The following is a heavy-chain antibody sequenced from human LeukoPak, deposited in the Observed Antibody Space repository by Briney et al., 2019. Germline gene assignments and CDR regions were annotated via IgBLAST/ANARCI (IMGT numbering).Heavy chain of an antibody. D-gene: IGHD6-19*01. CDR1: GYTFTSYA. V-gene: IGHV1-3*01. Sequence: ASVKVSCKASGYTFTSYAMHWVRQAPGQRLEWMGWINAGNGNTKYSQKFQGRVTITRDTSASTAYMELSSLRSDDTAVYYCARDSYGSSGWYYFVYWGQGTLVTVSS. CDR2: INAGNGNT. J-gene: IGHJ4*02. CDR3: ARDSYGSSGWYYFVY.